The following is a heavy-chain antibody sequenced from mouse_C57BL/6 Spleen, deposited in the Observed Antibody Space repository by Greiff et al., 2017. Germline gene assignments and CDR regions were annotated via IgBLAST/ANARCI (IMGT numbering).Heavy chain of an antibody. CDR1: GYTFTSYW. CDR2: IYPDSGST. Sequence: VQLQQPGAELVKPGASVKLSCKASGYTFTSYWMHWVKQRPGQGLEWIGMIYPDSGSTNYNEKCKSKATLTVDKSSSTAYMQVSSLTSEDSAVYDCARGGRAMDYWGQGTSVTVSS. CDR3: ARGGRAMDY. V-gene: IGHV1-64*01. J-gene: IGHJ4*01.